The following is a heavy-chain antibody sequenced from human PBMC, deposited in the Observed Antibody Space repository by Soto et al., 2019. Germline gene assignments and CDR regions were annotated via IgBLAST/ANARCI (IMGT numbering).Heavy chain of an antibody. CDR2: ISSSSSYI. J-gene: IGHJ4*02. Sequence: GWSLRLSCASSVFTFSSYSMNWVRQAPGKGLEWVSSISSSSSYIYYADSVKGRFTISRDNAKNSLYLQMNSLRAEDTAVYYCARAIAAAGPHWSDYWGQGTLVTVSS. CDR3: ARAIAAAGPHWSDY. V-gene: IGHV3-21*01. D-gene: IGHD6-13*01. CDR1: VFTFSSYS.